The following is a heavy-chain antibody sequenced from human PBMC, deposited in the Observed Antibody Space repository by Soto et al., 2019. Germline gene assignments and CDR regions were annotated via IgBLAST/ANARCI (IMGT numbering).Heavy chain of an antibody. CDR1: GGSISSYC. CDR3: ARHGYCSSTSCYVNWFDP. D-gene: IGHD2-2*03. CDR2: IYYSGST. V-gene: IGHV4-59*08. J-gene: IGHJ5*02. Sequence: SETLSLTGTVSGGSISSYCWSWIRQPPGKGLEWIGYIYYSGSTNYNPSLKSRVTISVDTSKSQFSLKLSSVTAADTAVYYCARHGYCSSTSCYVNWFDPWGQGTLVTVSS.